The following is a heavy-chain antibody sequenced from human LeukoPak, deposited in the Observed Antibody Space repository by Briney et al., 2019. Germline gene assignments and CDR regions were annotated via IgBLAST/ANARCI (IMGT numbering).Heavy chain of an antibody. Sequence: ASVKVSCKASGYTFTSYYMHWVRQAPGQGLEWMGIINPSGGSTSYAQKFQGRVTMTRDTSTSTVYMELSSLRSEDTAVYYCAGDGGSLGLSLSRTLDYWGQGTLVTVSS. V-gene: IGHV1-46*01. CDR2: INPSGGST. CDR3: AGDGGSLGLSLSRTLDY. J-gene: IGHJ4*02. D-gene: IGHD1-26*01. CDR1: GYTFTSYY.